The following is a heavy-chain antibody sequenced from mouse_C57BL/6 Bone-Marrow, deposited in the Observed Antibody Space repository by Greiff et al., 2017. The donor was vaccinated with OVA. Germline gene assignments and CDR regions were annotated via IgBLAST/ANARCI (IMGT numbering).Heavy chain of an antibody. CDR3: ARGPITTVPYWYFDV. CDR1: GYTFTDYN. CDR2: INPNNGGT. D-gene: IGHD1-1*01. J-gene: IGHJ1*03. Sequence: EVKLVESGPELVKPGASVKIPCKASGYTFTDYNMDWVKQSHGKSLEWIGDINPNNGGTIYNQKFKGKATLTVDKSSSTAYMELRSLTSEDTAVYYCARGPITTVPYWYFDVWGTGTTVTVSS. V-gene: IGHV1-18*01.